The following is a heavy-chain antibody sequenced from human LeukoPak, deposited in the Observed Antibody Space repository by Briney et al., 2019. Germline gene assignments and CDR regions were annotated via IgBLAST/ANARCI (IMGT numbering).Heavy chain of an antibody. CDR1: GFTVGTNY. Sequence: PGGSLRLSCAASGFTVGTNYMSWVSQAPGKGLEWVSLIYSGSSTYYANSVKGRFTISRDNSKDTLYLQMNSLRAEDTAVYYCALNPGGTVDYWGQGTLVIVSS. V-gene: IGHV3-53*01. CDR2: IYSGSST. J-gene: IGHJ4*02. D-gene: IGHD2-15*01. CDR3: ALNPGGTVDY.